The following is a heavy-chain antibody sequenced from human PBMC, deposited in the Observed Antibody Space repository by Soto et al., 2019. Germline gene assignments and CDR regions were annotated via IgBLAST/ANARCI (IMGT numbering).Heavy chain of an antibody. CDR2: IYYSGST. Sequence: PSETLSLTCTVSGGSISSYFWSWIRQPPGKGLEWIGYIYYSGSTNYNPSLKSRVTISVDTSKNQFSLKLSSVTAADTAVYYCARVSHTHGPYYFDYWGQGTLVTVSS. CDR1: GGSISSYF. CDR3: ARVSHTHGPYYFDY. J-gene: IGHJ4*02. V-gene: IGHV4-59*01.